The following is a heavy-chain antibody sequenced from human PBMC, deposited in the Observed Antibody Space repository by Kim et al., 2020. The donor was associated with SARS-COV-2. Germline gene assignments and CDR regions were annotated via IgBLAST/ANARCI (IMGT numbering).Heavy chain of an antibody. J-gene: IGHJ6*02. CDR3: AKDQSDCVSYYYGMDV. D-gene: IGHD2-21*02. Sequence: SVKGRFTIARDNSKNTLYLKMNSLRAEDTAVYYCAKDQSDCVSYYYGMDVWGQGTTVTVSS. V-gene: IGHV3-23*01.